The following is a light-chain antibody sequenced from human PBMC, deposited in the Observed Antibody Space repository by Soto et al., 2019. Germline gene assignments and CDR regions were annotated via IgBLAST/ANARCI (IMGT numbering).Light chain of an antibody. CDR3: CSYAGSSTLV. CDR2: EGS. Sequence: VLTQPASVSGSPGQSITISCTGTSSVVGSYNLVSWYQQHPGKAPKLMIYEGSKRPSGVSNRFSGSKSGNTASLTISGLQAEDEADYYCCSYAGSSTLVFGGGTKVTVL. V-gene: IGLV2-23*01. CDR1: SSVVGSYNL. J-gene: IGLJ2*01.